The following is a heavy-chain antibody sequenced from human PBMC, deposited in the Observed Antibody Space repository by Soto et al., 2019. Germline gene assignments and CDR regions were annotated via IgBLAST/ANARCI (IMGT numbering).Heavy chain of an antibody. CDR2: ISSNGDST. CDR1: GLTFGMFS. V-gene: IGHV3-64*04. J-gene: IGHJ6*02. Sequence: SLPLSCSASGLTFGMFSMHWVRQAPGNGLEYVSGISSNGDSTYYADSVKGRFTISRDNSKNTLHLQMNSLRAEDTAVYYCAKDQVDIVATISYYGMDVWGQGTTVTVSS. D-gene: IGHD5-12*01. CDR3: AKDQVDIVATISYYGMDV.